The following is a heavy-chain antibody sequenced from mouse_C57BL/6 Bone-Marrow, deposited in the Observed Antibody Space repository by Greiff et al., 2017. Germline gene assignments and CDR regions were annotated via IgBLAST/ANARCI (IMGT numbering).Heavy chain of an antibody. CDR3: TPYYGSSSDWYFDV. CDR1: GFNIKDDY. V-gene: IGHV14-4*01. D-gene: IGHD1-1*01. J-gene: IGHJ1*03. CDR2: IDPENGDT. Sequence: EVKLMESGAELVRPGASVKLSCTASGFNIKDDYMHWVKQRPEQGLEWIGWIDPENGDTEYASKFQGKATITADTSSNTAYLQLSSLTSEDTAVYYCTPYYGSSSDWYFDVWGTGTTVTVSS.